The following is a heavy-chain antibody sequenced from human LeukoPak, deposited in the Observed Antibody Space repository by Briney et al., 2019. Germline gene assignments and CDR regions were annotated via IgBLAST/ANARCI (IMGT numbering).Heavy chain of an antibody. CDR2: ISRSGSTI. J-gene: IGHJ4*02. V-gene: IGHV3-11*01. Sequence: GGSLRLSCAASGFTFSDYYMSWIRQAPGKGLEWVSCISRSGSTIYYADSVKGRFTISRDNAKNSLYLQMNSLRAEDTAVYYCARDIKVGAVFDYWGQGTLVTVSS. CDR3: ARDIKVGAVFDY. D-gene: IGHD1-26*01. CDR1: GFTFSDYY.